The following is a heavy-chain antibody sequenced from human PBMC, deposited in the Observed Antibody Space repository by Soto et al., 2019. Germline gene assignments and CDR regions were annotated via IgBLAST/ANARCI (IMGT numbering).Heavy chain of an antibody. CDR3: AKERMLLWFGQFNV. Sequence: EVKLLESGGGLVQPGGSLRLSCEASGFSFSNFALGWVRQAPGKGLEWVSSITGSGGSAFYADSVKGRFTVSRDNSKSTLSLQMHSLGAEDTAFYYCAKERMLLWFGQFNVWGEGALVTVSS. CDR1: GFSFSNFA. CDR2: ITGSGGSA. V-gene: IGHV3-23*01. J-gene: IGHJ4*02. D-gene: IGHD3-10*01.